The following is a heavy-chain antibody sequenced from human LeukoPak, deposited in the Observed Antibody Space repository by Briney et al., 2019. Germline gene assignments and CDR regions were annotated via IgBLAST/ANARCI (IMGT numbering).Heavy chain of an antibody. V-gene: IGHV3-21*04. Sequence: GGSLRLSCAASGFTFSTYSMNWVRQAPGKGLQWVSSITRSSYIYYADSVKGRFTISRDNSKNTLYLQMNSLRAEDTAVYYCARAGLVYYFDYWGQGTLVTVSS. CDR2: ITRSSYI. J-gene: IGHJ4*02. D-gene: IGHD3/OR15-3a*01. CDR3: ARAGLVYYFDY. CDR1: GFTFSTYS.